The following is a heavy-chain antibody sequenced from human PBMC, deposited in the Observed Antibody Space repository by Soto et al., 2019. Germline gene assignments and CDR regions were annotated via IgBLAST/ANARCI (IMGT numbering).Heavy chain of an antibody. CDR1: GGSISSYY. CDR3: AREMYSSSQKSAYSDY. CDR2: IYYSGST. V-gene: IGHV4-59*01. Sequence: ADTLSLTCTVSGGSISSYYWSWIRQPPGKGLEWIGYIYYSGSTNDNPSLKSRVTISVDTSKNQFSLKLSSVTAADTAVYYCAREMYSSSQKSAYSDYWGQGTLVTVSS. D-gene: IGHD6-6*01. J-gene: IGHJ4*02.